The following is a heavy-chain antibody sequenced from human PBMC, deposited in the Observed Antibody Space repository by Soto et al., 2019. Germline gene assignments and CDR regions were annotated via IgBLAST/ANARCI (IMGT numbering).Heavy chain of an antibody. Sequence: EVQLLESGGGLVQPGGSLRLSCAASGFTFSNYGMSWVRQAPGKGLELVSAISGSGADTNYADSVKGRFTISRDNSKITLFLQMNSLRAEDTAVYYCAKGSPHSRGYHFFFDYWGQGTLVTVSS. J-gene: IGHJ4*02. D-gene: IGHD3-22*01. V-gene: IGHV3-23*01. CDR3: AKGSPHSRGYHFFFDY. CDR1: GFTFSNYG. CDR2: ISGSGADT.